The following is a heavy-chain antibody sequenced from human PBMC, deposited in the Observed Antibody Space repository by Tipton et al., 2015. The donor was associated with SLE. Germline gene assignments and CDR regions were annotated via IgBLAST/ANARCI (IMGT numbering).Heavy chain of an antibody. CDR1: GGSISSGSYY. D-gene: IGHD3-3*01. Sequence: TLSLTCTVSGGSISSGSYYWSWIRQPAGKGLEWIGRIYTSGSTNYNPSLKSRVTISVDTSKNQFSLKLGSVTAADTAVYYCASYDFWSGYPLDAFDIWGQGTMVTVSS. J-gene: IGHJ3*02. V-gene: IGHV4-61*02. CDR2: IYTSGST. CDR3: ASYDFWSGYPLDAFDI.